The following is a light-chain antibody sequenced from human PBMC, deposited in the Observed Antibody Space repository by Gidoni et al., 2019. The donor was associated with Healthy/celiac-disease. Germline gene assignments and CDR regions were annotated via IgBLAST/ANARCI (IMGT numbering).Light chain of an antibody. J-gene: IGKJ2*01. V-gene: IGKV3-11*01. Sequence: DIVLTQSPATLSLSPGERATLSCRASQSVSSYLAWYQQKPGQAPRLLIYDASNRATGIPARFSGSGSGTYFTLTISSLEPEDFAVYYCQQRSNWPYTFGQGTKLEIK. CDR1: QSVSSY. CDR3: QQRSNWPYT. CDR2: DAS.